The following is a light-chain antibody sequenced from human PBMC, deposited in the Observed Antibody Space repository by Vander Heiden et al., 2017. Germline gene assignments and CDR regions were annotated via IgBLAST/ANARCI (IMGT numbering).Light chain of an antibody. V-gene: IGLV1-47*01. J-gene: IGLJ2*01. CDR2: RNN. Sequence: QSVVTQSPSASRTPGQRVVISCSGSSFNIGTNHVYWYQQFPRTAPQLLIYRNNQRPSGVPDRFSGSKSGTSASLAISGLRSDDEADYFCAVWDDTLSGVVFGGGTKLTVL. CDR3: AVWDDTLSGVV. CDR1: SFNIGTNH.